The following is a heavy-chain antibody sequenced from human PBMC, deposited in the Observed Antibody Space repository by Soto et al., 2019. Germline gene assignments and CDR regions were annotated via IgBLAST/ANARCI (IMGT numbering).Heavy chain of an antibody. V-gene: IGHV3-30*03. CDR2: ISYDGSNK. J-gene: IGHJ6*02. CDR1: GFTFSSYG. D-gene: IGHD2-2*01. Sequence: QVQLVESGGGVVQPGRSLRLSCAASGFTFSSYGMHWVRQAPGKGLEWVAVISYDGSNKYYADSVKGRFTISRDNSENALYLQMNSLRAEDTAVYYCAVGYCSSTSCYAPRLYYYGMAVWGQGATVTVSS. CDR3: AVGYCSSTSCYAPRLYYYGMAV.